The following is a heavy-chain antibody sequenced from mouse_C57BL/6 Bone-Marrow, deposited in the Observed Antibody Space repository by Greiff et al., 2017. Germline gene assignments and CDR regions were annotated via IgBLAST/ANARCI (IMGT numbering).Heavy chain of an antibody. V-gene: IGHV1-52*01. Sequence: QVQLQQPGAELVRPGSSVKLSCKASGYTFTSYWMHWVKQRPIQGLEWIGNIDPSDSETHYNQKFKDKATLTVDKTSSTAYMQLRSLKSEDSAVYYCARSYRAWFAYWGQGTLVTDSA. CDR1: GYTFTSYW. CDR2: IDPSDSET. J-gene: IGHJ3*01. CDR3: ARSYRAWFAY. D-gene: IGHD2-14*01.